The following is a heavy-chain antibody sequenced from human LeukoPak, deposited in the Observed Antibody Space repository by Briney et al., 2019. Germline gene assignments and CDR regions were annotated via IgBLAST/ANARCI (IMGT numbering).Heavy chain of an antibody. CDR1: GFTLSRYT. Sequence: GGSLRLSCAASGFTLSRYTMHWVRQAPGKRLEYFSAINSNGRSTYYADSVKGRFTLSRDNSRNTLYLQMGSLRIEDTAVYYCARELDGSGSFDYWGQGTLVTVSS. V-gene: IGHV3-64*02. CDR2: INSNGRST. J-gene: IGHJ4*02. CDR3: ARELDGSGSFDY. D-gene: IGHD3-10*01.